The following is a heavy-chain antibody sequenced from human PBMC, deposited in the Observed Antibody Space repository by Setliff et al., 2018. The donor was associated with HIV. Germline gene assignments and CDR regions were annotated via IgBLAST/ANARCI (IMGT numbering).Heavy chain of an antibody. V-gene: IGHV4-39*01. CDR2: IHYSGST. CDR3: ARVDCSSTSCYRDYYYYMDV. D-gene: IGHD2-2*01. CDR1: GGSISSSSYY. J-gene: IGHJ6*03. Sequence: SETLSLTCTVSGGSISSSSYYWGWIRQPPGKGLEWIGSIHYSGSTYYNPSLKSRVTISVDTSKNQFSLKLSSVTAADTAVYYCARVDCSSTSCYRDYYYYMDVWGKGTTVTVSS.